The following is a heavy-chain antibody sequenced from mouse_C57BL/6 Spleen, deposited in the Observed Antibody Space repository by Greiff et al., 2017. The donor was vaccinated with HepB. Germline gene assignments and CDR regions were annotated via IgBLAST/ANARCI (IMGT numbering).Heavy chain of an antibody. D-gene: IGHD1-1*01. Sequence: VQLQQSGAELVRPGASVTLSCKASGYTFTDYEMHWVKQTPVHGLEWIGAIDPETGGTAYNQKFKGKAILTADKSSSTAYMELRGLTSEDSAVYYCTRRDYGSSYGYFDVWGTGTTVTVSS. CDR1: GYTFTDYE. V-gene: IGHV1-15*01. J-gene: IGHJ1*03. CDR3: TRRDYGSSYGYFDV. CDR2: IDPETGGT.